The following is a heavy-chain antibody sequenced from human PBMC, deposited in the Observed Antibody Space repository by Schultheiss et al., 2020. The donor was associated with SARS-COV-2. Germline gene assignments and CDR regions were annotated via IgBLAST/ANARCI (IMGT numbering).Heavy chain of an antibody. V-gene: IGHV4-59*01. CDR2: IYFTGIT. J-gene: IGHJ4*02. Sequence: SETLSLTCTVSSGSLIPYYWTWIRQPPGKGLDPIGNIYFTGITKYNPSLKSRVTISVDTSKNQFSLKLGSVTAADTAVYYCARRRQDTSAYSFFDSWGQGTLVTVSS. CDR3: ARRRQDTSAYSFFDS. CDR1: SGSLIPYY. D-gene: IGHD4-11*01.